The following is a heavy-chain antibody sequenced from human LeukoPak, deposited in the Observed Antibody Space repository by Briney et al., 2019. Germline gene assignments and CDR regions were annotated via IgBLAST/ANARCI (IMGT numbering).Heavy chain of an antibody. CDR2: INPNSGGT. D-gene: IGHD3-22*01. V-gene: IGHV1-2*02. J-gene: IGHJ4*02. Sequence: ASVKVSCKASGYTFTGYYMHWVRQAPGQGLEWMGWINPNSGGTNYARKFQGRVTMTRDTSISTAYMELSRLRSDDTAVYYCARSESEVVAMIVVVYSDYWGQGTLVTVSS. CDR3: ARSESEVVAMIVVVYSDY. CDR1: GYTFTGYY.